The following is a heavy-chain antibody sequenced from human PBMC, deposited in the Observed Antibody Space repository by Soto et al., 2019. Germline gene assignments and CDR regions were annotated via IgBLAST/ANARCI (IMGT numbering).Heavy chain of an antibody. CDR3: ARGGSRRLQLLFVFDS. CDR2: IYSGGST. J-gene: IGHJ4*02. Sequence: EVQLVESGGGLIQPGGSLRLSCAASGFTVSSNYMSWVRQAPGKGLEWVSVIYSGGSTYYADSVKDRFTISRDNSKNTLYLQMNGLRAEDTAVYYCARGGSRRLQLLFVFDSWGQGTLVNVSP. D-gene: IGHD1-1*01. CDR1: GFTVSSNY. V-gene: IGHV3-53*01.